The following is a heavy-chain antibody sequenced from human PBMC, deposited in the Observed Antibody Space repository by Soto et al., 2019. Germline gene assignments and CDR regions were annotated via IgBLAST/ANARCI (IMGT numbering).Heavy chain of an antibody. CDR1: GFDFGDYS. V-gene: IGHV3-66*01. J-gene: IGHJ4*02. CDR3: ARDSRNRNFFDY. CDR2: IYSGGST. D-gene: IGHD2-2*01. Sequence: EVQLVESGGGLAQPGGSLRLSCAASGFDFGDYSMTWVRQAPGKGLEWVSVIYSGGSTYYADSVKGRFTISRDNSKNTLYLQMNSLRAEDTALYYCARDSRNRNFFDYWGQGTLVTVSS.